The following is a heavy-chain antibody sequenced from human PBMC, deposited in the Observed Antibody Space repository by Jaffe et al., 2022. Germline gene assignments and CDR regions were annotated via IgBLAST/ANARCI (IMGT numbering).Heavy chain of an antibody. Sequence: QVQLVQSGAEVKKPGASVKVSCKASGYTFTSYDINWVRQATGQGLEWMGWMNPNSGNTGYAQKFQGRVTMTRNTSISTAYMELSSLRSEDTAVYYCARVGSSSWYDPLVWDYWGQGTLVTVSS. CDR2: MNPNSGNT. CDR3: ARVGSSSWYDPLVWDY. CDR1: GYTFTSYD. V-gene: IGHV1-8*01. J-gene: IGHJ4*02. D-gene: IGHD6-13*01.